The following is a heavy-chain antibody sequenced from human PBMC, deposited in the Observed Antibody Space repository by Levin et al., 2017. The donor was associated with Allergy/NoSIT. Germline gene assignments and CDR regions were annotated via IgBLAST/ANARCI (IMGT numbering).Heavy chain of an antibody. D-gene: IGHD4-17*01. CDR2: ISSSSSYI. CDR1: GFTFSSYS. Sequence: GESLKISCAASGFTFSSYSMNWVRQAPGKGLEWVSSISSSSSYIYYADSVKGRFTISRDNAKNSLYLQMNSLRAEDTAVYYCARYEDYGDLIDAFDIWGQGTMVTVSS. V-gene: IGHV3-21*01. CDR3: ARYEDYGDLIDAFDI. J-gene: IGHJ3*02.